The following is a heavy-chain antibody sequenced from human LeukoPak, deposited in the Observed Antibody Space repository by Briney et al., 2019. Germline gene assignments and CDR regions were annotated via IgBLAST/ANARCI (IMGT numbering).Heavy chain of an antibody. D-gene: IGHD3-10*01. CDR2: IYHTGSI. Sequence: PSETLSLTCAVSGGSISTSNWWNWVRQPPGMGLEWIGEIYHTGSIHYNASLKSRLTISLDNFNNQFSLKLSSVTAADTAVYYCAREREWFGELGYWGQGTLVTVSS. CDR1: GGSISTSNW. V-gene: IGHV4-4*02. CDR3: AREREWFGELGY. J-gene: IGHJ4*02.